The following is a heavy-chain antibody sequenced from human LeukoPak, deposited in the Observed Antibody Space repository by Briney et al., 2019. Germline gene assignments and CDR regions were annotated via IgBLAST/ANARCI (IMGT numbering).Heavy chain of an antibody. Sequence: ASVKVSCKASGYTFTGYYMHWVRQAPGQGLEWMGWINPNSGGTNYAKKFQGRVTMTRDTSISTAYMELRRLRPDDTAVYYCERGHSVALLYFDYWGKGTLVTVSS. D-gene: IGHD6-19*01. CDR1: GYTFTGYY. V-gene: IGHV1-2*02. CDR3: ERGHSVALLYFDY. J-gene: IGHJ4*02. CDR2: INPNSGGT.